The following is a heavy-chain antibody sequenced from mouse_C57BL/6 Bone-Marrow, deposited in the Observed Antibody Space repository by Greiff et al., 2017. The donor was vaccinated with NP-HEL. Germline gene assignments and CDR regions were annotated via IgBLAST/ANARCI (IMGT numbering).Heavy chain of an antibody. CDR1: GYTFTSYG. CDR3: AREAYYYGSSSMDY. J-gene: IGHJ4*01. CDR2: IYPRSGNT. Sequence: QVQLQQSGADLARPGASVKLSCKASGYTFTSYGISWVKQRTGQGLEWIGEIYPRSGNTYYNEKFKGKATLTADKSSSPAYMELRSLTSEDSAVYFCAREAYYYGSSSMDYRGQGTSVTVSS. V-gene: IGHV1-81*01. D-gene: IGHD1-1*01.